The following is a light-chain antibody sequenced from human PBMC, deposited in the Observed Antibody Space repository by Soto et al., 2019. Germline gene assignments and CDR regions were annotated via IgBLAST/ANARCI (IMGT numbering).Light chain of an antibody. Sequence: EVVLTQAPATLSVSPGERATLSCRASQSVSSRSLAWYQQKPGQAPRLLIYGASSRATGIPDRFSGSGSGTDFTLTISRLEPEDFAVYYCQQYGSSLFTFGPGTKVDIK. V-gene: IGKV3-20*01. CDR2: GAS. CDR1: QSVSSRS. J-gene: IGKJ3*01. CDR3: QQYGSSLFT.